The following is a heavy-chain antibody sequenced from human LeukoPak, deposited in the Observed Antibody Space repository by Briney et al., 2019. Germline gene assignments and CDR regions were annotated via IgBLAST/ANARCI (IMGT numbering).Heavy chain of an antibody. V-gene: IGHV1-18*01. CDR1: GYTFTSYG. CDR2: ISAYNGNT. D-gene: IGHD6-13*01. Sequence: GASVKVSCKASGYTFTSYGISWVRQAPGQGLEWMGWISAYNGNTNYAQKLQGRVTMTTDTSTSTAYMELRSLRSDDTVVYYCARTSTRTGYSSSWYRFDPWGQGTLVTVSS. CDR3: ARTSTRTGYSSSWYRFDP. J-gene: IGHJ5*02.